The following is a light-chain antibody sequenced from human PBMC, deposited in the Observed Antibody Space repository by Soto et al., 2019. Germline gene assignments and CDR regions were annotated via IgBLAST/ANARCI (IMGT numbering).Light chain of an antibody. CDR2: ATS. J-gene: IGKJ4*01. CDR1: QSVGNN. V-gene: IGKV3-15*01. CDR3: QQYGDWPLT. Sequence: EIVVTQSPATLSVSPGERATLSCRASQSVGNNFAWYQQKPGQAPRLLIFATSTRATGVPARFSGSGSGTEFPLTISSLQSDDFAVDYCQQYGDWPLTFGGGAKVEIE.